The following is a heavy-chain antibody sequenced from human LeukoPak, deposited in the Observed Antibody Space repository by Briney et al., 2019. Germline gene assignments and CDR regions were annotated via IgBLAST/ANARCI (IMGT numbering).Heavy chain of an antibody. J-gene: IGHJ6*02. CDR3: ARDQRYCSSTSCYKYYYYGMDV. Sequence: ASVKVSCKASGYTFTSYYIHWVRQAPGQGLEWMGIINPSGGSTSYAQKFQGRVTMTRDTSTSTVYMELSSLRSEDTAVYYCARDQRYCSSTSCYKYYYYGMDVWGQGTTVTVSS. V-gene: IGHV1-46*01. D-gene: IGHD2-2*01. CDR2: INPSGGST. CDR1: GYTFTSYY.